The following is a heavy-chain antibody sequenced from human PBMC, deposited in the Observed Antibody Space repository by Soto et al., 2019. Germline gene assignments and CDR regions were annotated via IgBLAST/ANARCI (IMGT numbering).Heavy chain of an antibody. Sequence: GGSLRLSCAASGFTFSSYAMHWVRQAPGKGLEWVAVISYDGSNKYYADSVKGRFTISRDNSKNTLYLQMNSLRAEDTSVYYCARTEDPFFYYWFDPWGQGTLVTVSS. CDR2: ISYDGSNK. V-gene: IGHV3-30-3*01. CDR1: GFTFSSYA. J-gene: IGHJ5*02. D-gene: IGHD3-10*01. CDR3: ARTEDPFFYYWFDP.